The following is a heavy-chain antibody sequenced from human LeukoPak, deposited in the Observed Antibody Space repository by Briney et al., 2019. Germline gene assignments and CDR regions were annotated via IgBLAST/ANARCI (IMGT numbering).Heavy chain of an antibody. CDR1: GFTFSGSA. D-gene: IGHD3-22*01. CDR3: TSLTMIVPSYYYYMDV. V-gene: IGHV3-73*01. J-gene: IGHJ6*03. CDR2: IRRKANSYAT. Sequence: GGSLRLSCAASGFTFSGSAMHWVRQASGKGLEWVGRIRRKANSYATAYAASVKGRFTISRDDSKNTAYLQMNSLKTEDTAVYYCTSLTMIVPSYYYYMDVWGKGTTVTASS.